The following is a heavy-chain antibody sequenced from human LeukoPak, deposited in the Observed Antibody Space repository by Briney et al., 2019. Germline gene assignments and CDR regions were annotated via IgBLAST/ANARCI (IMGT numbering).Heavy chain of an antibody. Sequence: SETLSLTCTVSGGSISSGDYYWSWIRQPPGKGLEWIGYIYYSGSTYYNPSLKSRVTISVDTSKNQFSVKLSSVTAADTAVYYCARATVVAATCSFDPWGQGTLVTVSS. D-gene: IGHD2-15*01. V-gene: IGHV4-30-4*01. J-gene: IGHJ5*02. CDR1: GGSISSGDYY. CDR2: IYYSGST. CDR3: ARATVVAATCSFDP.